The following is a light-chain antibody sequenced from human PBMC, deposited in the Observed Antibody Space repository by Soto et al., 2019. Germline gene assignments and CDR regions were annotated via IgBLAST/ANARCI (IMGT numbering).Light chain of an antibody. CDR3: QQSYSSPYT. Sequence: DIQMTQSPSSPSASVGDRVTITCRASQSISRYLNWYQQKLGKAPKLLIFAASSLQSGVSSRFSGSGSGTDFTLTINNLQPEDFATYYCQQSYSSPYTFGQGTKLEI. CDR2: AAS. V-gene: IGKV1-39*01. J-gene: IGKJ2*01. CDR1: QSISRY.